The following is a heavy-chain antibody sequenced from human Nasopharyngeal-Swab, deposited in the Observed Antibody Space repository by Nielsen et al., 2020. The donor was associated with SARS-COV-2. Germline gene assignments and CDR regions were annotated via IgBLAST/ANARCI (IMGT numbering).Heavy chain of an antibody. J-gene: IGHJ3*02. Sequence: GGSMRLSCAASGFTFSSYAMHWVRQATGKGLEWVAVVSYDGSNKYYADSVKGRFTISRDNSKNTLYLQMNSLRAEDTAVYYCARDPDVDIVATDAFDIWGQGTMVTVSS. D-gene: IGHD5-12*01. CDR3: ARDPDVDIVATDAFDI. V-gene: IGHV3-30-3*01. CDR2: VSYDGSNK. CDR1: GFTFSSYA.